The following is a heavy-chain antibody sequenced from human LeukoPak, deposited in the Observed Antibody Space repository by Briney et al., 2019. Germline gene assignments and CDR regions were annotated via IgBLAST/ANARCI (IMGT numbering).Heavy chain of an antibody. Sequence: GGSLRLSCAASGFTLSSYWVHWVRQAPGKGLEWVSVIYRGGSTYYADSVKGRFTISRDNSKNTLYLQMNSLRAEDTAVYYCARDPGGPRGYSFWGQGTLVTVSS. CDR3: ARDPGGPRGYSF. V-gene: IGHV3-53*01. J-gene: IGHJ4*02. D-gene: IGHD5-12*01. CDR1: GFTLSSYW. CDR2: IYRGGST.